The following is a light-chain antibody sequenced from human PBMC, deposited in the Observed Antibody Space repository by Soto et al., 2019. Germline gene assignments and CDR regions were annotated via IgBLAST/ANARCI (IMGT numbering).Light chain of an antibody. Sequence: QSVLTQPASMSGSPGQSITISCTGTSSDVGGYNSVSWYQQHPGKAPKLILFEVINRPSGISNRFSGSKSGTTASLTISGLQTDDEADYYCGSYTGNNAWLFGGGTKLTVL. CDR1: SSDVGGYNS. V-gene: IGLV2-14*01. CDR2: EVI. CDR3: GSYTGNNAWL. J-gene: IGLJ2*01.